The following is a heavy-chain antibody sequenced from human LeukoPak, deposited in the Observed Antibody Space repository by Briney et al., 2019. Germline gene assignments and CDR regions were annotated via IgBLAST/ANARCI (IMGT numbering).Heavy chain of an antibody. CDR1: GYTFTSYD. CDR2: MNPNSGNT. CDR3: ARRGPYNWFDP. J-gene: IGHJ5*02. D-gene: IGHD3-16*01. Sequence: ASVKVSCKASGYTFTSYDINWVRQATGQGLEWMGWMNPNSGNTGYAQKLQGRVTMTTDTSTSTAYMELRSLRSDDTAVYYCARRGPYNWFDPWGQGTLVTVSS. V-gene: IGHV1-8*01.